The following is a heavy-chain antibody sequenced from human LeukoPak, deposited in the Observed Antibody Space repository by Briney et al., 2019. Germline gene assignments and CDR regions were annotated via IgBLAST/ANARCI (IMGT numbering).Heavy chain of an antibody. D-gene: IGHD3-10*01. CDR2: ISYDGSNK. CDR3: ARDLEVFLLLWFGELLGAFDI. Sequence: GGSLRLSCAASGFTFSSYAMHWVRQAPGKGLEWVAVISYDGSNKYYADSVKGRFTISRDNSKNTLYLQMNSLRAEDTAVYYCARDLEVFLLLWFGELLGAFDIWGQGTMVTVSS. V-gene: IGHV3-30-3*01. J-gene: IGHJ3*02. CDR1: GFTFSSYA.